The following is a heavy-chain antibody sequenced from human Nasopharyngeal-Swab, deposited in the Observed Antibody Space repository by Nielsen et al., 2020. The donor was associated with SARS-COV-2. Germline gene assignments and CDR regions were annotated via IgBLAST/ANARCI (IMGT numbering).Heavy chain of an antibody. CDR3: ARGSSGSFSLTNFDY. V-gene: IGHV1-8*01. CDR1: GYTFTSYG. J-gene: IGHJ4*02. D-gene: IGHD3-10*01. CDR2: MNPNSGNT. Sequence: ASVKVSCRASGYTFTSYGINWVRQATGQGLEWMGWMNPNSGNTGYAQKFQGRVTMTRNTSISTAYMELSSLRSEDTAVYYCARGSSGSFSLTNFDYWGQGTLVTVSS.